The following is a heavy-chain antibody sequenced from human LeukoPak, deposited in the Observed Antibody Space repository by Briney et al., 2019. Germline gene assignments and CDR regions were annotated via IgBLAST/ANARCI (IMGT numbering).Heavy chain of an antibody. CDR2: ISYDGSNK. J-gene: IGHJ4*02. CDR1: GFTFSSHG. V-gene: IGHV3-30*03. D-gene: IGHD6-19*01. CDR3: ARTGYSSGWYTDY. Sequence: GGSLRLSCAASGFTFSSHGMHWVRQAPGKGLEWVAVISYDGSNKYYADSVKGRFTISRDNSKNTLYLQMNSLRAEDTAVYYCARTGYSSGWYTDYWGQGTLVTVYS.